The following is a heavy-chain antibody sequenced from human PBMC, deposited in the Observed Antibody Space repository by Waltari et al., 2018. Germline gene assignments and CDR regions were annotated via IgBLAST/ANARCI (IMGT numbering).Heavy chain of an antibody. CDR3: ASFDDFWSGYSGWFDP. CDR1: GGSFSGSY. Sequence: QVQLQQWGAGLLKPSETLSLTCAVYGGSFSGSYWSWIRQSPGKGLEWIVEINHSGITNYNPSLNSRVTISVDTSKNQFSLKLSSVTASDTAVYYCASFDDFWSGYSGWFDPWGQGTLVTVSS. J-gene: IGHJ5*02. V-gene: IGHV4-34*01. CDR2: INHSGIT. D-gene: IGHD3-3*01.